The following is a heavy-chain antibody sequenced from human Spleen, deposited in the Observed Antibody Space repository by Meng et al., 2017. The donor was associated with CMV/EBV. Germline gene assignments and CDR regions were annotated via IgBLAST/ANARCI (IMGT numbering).Heavy chain of an antibody. D-gene: IGHD5-24*01. J-gene: IGHJ6*02. V-gene: IGHV3-74*01. Sequence: GESLKISCAASGFTFSTSWMHWVRQSPEKGLVWVSRINGDGTTTAYADSVKGRFTISRDNSKNTVDLQMSSLRVDDTAVYYCARSGYNGYGLDVWGQGTTVTVSS. CDR2: INGDGTTT. CDR1: GFTFSTSW. CDR3: ARSGYNGYGLDV.